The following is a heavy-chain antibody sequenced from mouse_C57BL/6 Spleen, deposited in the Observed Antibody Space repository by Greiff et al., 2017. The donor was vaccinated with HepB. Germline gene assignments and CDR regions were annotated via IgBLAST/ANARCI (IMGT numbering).Heavy chain of an antibody. J-gene: IGHJ2*01. CDR2: TNPNNGGT. CDR1: GYTFTDYN. V-gene: IGHV1-18*01. D-gene: IGHD1-1*01. Sequence: EVQLQQSGPELVKPGASVKIPCKASGYTFTDYNMDWVKQSHGKSLEWIGDTNPNNGGTIYNQKFKGKATLTVDKSSSTAYMELRSLTSEDTAVYYCARSTTVVDYFDYWGQGTTLTVSS. CDR3: ARSTTVVDYFDY.